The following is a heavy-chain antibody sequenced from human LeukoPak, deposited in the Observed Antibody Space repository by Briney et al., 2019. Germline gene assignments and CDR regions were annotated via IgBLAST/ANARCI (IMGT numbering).Heavy chain of an antibody. CDR1: GFTFSSYA. CDR3: AKPRTAAGRNFDY. V-gene: IGHV3-23*01. D-gene: IGHD2-21*02. J-gene: IGHJ4*02. Sequence: PGGSLRLSCAASGFTFSSYAINWVRQAPERGLEWVSLISGSGGSTNYADSVKGRFTISRDNSKNTLYLQMNSLTAEDTAVYYCAKPRTAAGRNFDYWGQGTLVTVSS. CDR2: ISGSGGST.